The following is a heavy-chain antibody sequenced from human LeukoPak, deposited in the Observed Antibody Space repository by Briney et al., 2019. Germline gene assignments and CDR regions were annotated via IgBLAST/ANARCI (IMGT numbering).Heavy chain of an antibody. D-gene: IGHD6-13*01. V-gene: IGHV4-31*03. CDR1: GGSISSGGYY. Sequence: SETLSLTCTVSGGSISSGGYYWSWIRQHPGKGLEWIGYIYYSGSTYYNPSLKSRVTISVDTSKNQFSLKLSSVTAADTAVYYCARGGAQQQLASVLVYWGQGTLVTVSS. CDR3: ARGGAQQQLASVLVY. J-gene: IGHJ4*02. CDR2: IYYSGST.